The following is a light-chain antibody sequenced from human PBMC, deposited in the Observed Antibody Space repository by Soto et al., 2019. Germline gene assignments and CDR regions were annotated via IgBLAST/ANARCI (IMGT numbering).Light chain of an antibody. CDR3: QQYNSYSWT. CDR2: AAS. Sequence: DIQMTQSPSSLSASVGDRVTITCRASQSISSYLNWYQKKQGKAPKXLIYAASSLQSGVPSRFSGSGSGTDLTITISSLQPDDFATYYCQQYNSYSWTFGQGTKVDIK. J-gene: IGKJ1*01. V-gene: IGKV1-39*01. CDR1: QSISSY.